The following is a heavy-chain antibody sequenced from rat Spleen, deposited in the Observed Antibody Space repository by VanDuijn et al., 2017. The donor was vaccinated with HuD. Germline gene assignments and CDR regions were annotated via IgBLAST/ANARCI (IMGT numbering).Heavy chain of an antibody. CDR1: GFSLTSYH. V-gene: IGHV2-72*01. D-gene: IGHD3-4*01. CDR3: GRPNQLGGYWYFDF. Sequence: QVQLKESGPGLVQPSQTLSLTCTVSGFSLTSYHVSWVRQPPGKSPMWMGTFWAGGGTELHWTVRSRLSSSRYTSTNQVFLKMISQKPEDTGTYYCGRPNQLGGYWYFDFWGPGIMVTVSS. J-gene: IGHJ1*01. CDR2: FWAGGGT.